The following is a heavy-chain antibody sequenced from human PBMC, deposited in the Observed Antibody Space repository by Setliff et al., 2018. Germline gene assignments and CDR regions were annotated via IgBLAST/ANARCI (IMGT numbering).Heavy chain of an antibody. CDR3: ARQKYWSGYYGEGYYYYMDV. CDR2: INYSGRN. D-gene: IGHD3-3*01. J-gene: IGHJ6*03. V-gene: IGHV4-39*01. Sequence: SETLSLTCNVSGGSFSTSSDYWGWIRQPPGKGLEWIGSINYSGRNYYNPSPQSRVTIFADTSKNQFSLLLNSVTAADTALYYCARQKYWSGYYGEGYYYYMDVWGKGTTVTVSS. CDR1: GGSFSTSSDY.